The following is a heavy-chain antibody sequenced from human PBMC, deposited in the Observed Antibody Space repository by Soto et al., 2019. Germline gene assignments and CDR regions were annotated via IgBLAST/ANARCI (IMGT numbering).Heavy chain of an antibody. CDR1: GFTFSSYG. V-gene: IGHV3-23*01. J-gene: IGHJ2*01. CDR2: ISGSGIST. Sequence: GGSLRLSCAASGFTFSSYGMTWVRQAPGKGLEWVSGISGSGISTHYADSVKGRFTVSRDNSKNTLYLQMNSLRAEDTAVYNCAKEPVGPDWYFDLWGRGTLVTVSS. CDR3: AKEPVGPDWYFDL.